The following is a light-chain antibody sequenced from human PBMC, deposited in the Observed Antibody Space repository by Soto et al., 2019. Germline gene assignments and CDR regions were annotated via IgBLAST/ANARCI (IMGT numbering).Light chain of an antibody. J-gene: IGLJ1*01. CDR1: SSDVGGYNY. CDR2: DVS. V-gene: IGLV2-14*01. CDR3: CSYTSSTAYI. Sequence: QSVLTQPASVSGSPGQSITISCTGTSSDVGGYNYVSWYQQHPGKAPKLMIYDVSNRHSGVSNRFSGSKSGNTASLTISGLQAEDEAHYYCCSYTSSTAYIFGTGTKLTVL.